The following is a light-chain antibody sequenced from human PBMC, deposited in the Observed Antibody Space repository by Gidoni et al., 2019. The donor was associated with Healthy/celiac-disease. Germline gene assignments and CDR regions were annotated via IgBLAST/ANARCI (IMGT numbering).Light chain of an antibody. V-gene: IGLV3-25*03. J-gene: IGLJ2*01. Sequence: SYQLTQPTSLSVSPGPPARITCPGDALPKQYAYWYHQKPGQAPVLVIYKDSERPSGIPERFSGSSSGTTVTLTISGVQAEDEADDYCQSADSSGTYVVFGGGTKLTVL. CDR3: QSADSSGTYVV. CDR2: KDS. CDR1: ALPKQY.